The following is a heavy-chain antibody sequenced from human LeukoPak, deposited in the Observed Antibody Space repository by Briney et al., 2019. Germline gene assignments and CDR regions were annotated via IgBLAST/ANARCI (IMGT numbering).Heavy chain of an antibody. CDR3: ARGARDTMVRGVIRWFDP. CDR2: IYYSGST. Sequence: PSETLSLTCTVSGGSTSSYYWSWIRQPPGKGLEWIGYIYYSGSTNYNPSLKSRVTISVDTSKNQFSLKLSSVTAADTAVYYCARGARDTMVRGVIRWFDPWGQGTLVTVSS. CDR1: GGSTSSYY. J-gene: IGHJ5*02. D-gene: IGHD3-10*01. V-gene: IGHV4-59*01.